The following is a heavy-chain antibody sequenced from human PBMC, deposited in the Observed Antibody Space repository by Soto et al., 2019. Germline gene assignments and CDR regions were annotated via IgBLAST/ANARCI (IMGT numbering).Heavy chain of an antibody. D-gene: IGHD1-20*01. CDR2: ISNDGITK. CDR3: AKENNWNYWYFDL. J-gene: IGHJ2*01. Sequence: GGSLRLSCAASGFTFSGYGMHWVRQAPGKGLEWVAVISNDGITKYYADSVKGRFTISRDNSKNTLYLQMNSLRAEDTAIYYCAKENNWNYWYFDLWGRGTLVTVSS. V-gene: IGHV3-30*18. CDR1: GFTFSGYG.